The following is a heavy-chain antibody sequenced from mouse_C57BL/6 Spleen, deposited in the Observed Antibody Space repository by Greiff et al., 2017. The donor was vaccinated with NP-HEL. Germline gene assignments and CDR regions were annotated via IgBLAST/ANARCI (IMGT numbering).Heavy chain of an antibody. V-gene: IGHV1-53*01. CDR1: GYTFNSYW. J-gene: IGHJ2*01. D-gene: IGHD4-1*01. CDR2: INPSNGGT. CDR3: ARTFANSYYFDY. Sequence: QVQLQQPGTELVKPGASVKLSCKASGYTFNSYWMHWVKQRPGQGLEWIGNINPSNGGTNYNEQFKSKATLTVDKSSSTAYMQLSSLTSEDSAVYYCARTFANSYYFDYWGQGTTLTVSS.